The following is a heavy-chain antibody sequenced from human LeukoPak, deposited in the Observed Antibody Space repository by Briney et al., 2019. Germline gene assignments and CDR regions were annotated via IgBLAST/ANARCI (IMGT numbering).Heavy chain of an antibody. Sequence: SETLSLTCTVSGGSISSTTSYWGWIRQPPGKGQEWIGSINYGGTTYYNPSLKSRVTISVDTSKNQFSVKLNSVTAADTAVYYCARTTEGGYTYDYFYYYYMDVWGKGTTVTISS. D-gene: IGHD5-18*01. CDR1: GGSISSTTSY. CDR3: ARTTEGGYTYDYFYYYYMDV. J-gene: IGHJ6*03. CDR2: INYGGTT. V-gene: IGHV4-39*01.